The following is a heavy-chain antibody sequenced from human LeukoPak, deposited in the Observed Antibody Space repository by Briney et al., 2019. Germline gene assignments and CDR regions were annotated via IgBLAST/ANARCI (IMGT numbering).Heavy chain of an antibody. D-gene: IGHD2-2*01. Sequence: SETLSLTCAVYGGSFSAYYWSWIRQPPGKGLEWIGEINHSGSTNYELSLKSRVTISVDTSKNQFSLKLSSVTAADTALYYCARGATDTVLVPGARENWFDPWGQGTLVTVSS. V-gene: IGHV4-34*01. CDR1: GGSFSAYY. CDR3: ARGATDTVLVPGARENWFDP. CDR2: INHSGST. J-gene: IGHJ5*02.